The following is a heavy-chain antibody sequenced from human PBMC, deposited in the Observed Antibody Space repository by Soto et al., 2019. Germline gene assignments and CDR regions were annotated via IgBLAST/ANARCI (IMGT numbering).Heavy chain of an antibody. D-gene: IGHD3-16*02. CDR3: ARETHYDYIWGSYRFYYYYYMDV. CDR1: GFTFSSYW. Sequence: GGSLRLSCAASGFTFSSYWMSWVRQAPGKGLEWVANIKQDGSEKYYVDSVKGRFTISRDNAKNSLYLQMNSLRAEDTAVYYCARETHYDYIWGSYRFYYYYYMDVWGKGTTVTVSS. CDR2: IKQDGSEK. J-gene: IGHJ6*03. V-gene: IGHV3-7*01.